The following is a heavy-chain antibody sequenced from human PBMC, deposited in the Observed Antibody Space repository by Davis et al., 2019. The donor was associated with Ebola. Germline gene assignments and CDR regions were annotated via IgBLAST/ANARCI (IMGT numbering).Heavy chain of an antibody. D-gene: IGHD3-3*01. V-gene: IGHV3-23*01. Sequence: GESLKISCAASGFTFSSYAMSWVHQAPGKGLEWVSAISGSGGSTYYADSVKGRFTISRDNSKNTLYLQMNSLRAEDTAVYYCARENYDFWSGYYTSYFDYWGQGTLVTVSS. J-gene: IGHJ4*02. CDR1: GFTFSSYA. CDR3: ARENYDFWSGYYTSYFDY. CDR2: ISGSGGST.